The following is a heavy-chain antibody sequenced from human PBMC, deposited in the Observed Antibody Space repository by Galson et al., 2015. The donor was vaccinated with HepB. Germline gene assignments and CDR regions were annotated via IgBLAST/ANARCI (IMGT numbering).Heavy chain of an antibody. CDR2: IVDSGGST. CDR1: GFSFSRYG. D-gene: IGHD5-24*01. Sequence: SLKLSCAASGFSFSRYGMSWVRQAPGKGLGWVAAIVDSGGSTYYADSVKGRFTISRDNSKNTLYLQMNSLRAEDTAVYYGAKVVDGYPDYWGQGTLVTVSS. V-gene: IGHV3-23*01. CDR3: AKVVDGYPDY. J-gene: IGHJ4*02.